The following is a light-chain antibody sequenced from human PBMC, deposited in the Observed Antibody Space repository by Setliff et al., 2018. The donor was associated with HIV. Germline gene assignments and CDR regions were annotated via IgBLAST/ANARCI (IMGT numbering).Light chain of an antibody. V-gene: IGLV2-23*02. Sequence: QSALAQPASVSGSPGQSITISCTGTSSDVSTYNFVSWYQQHPGKAPKLMIYDVSYRPSGVSNRFSGSKSGNTASLTISGLQAEDEADYYCCSYAGSSTYVFGTGTKVTVL. CDR1: SSDVSTYNF. CDR3: CSYAGSSTYV. CDR2: DVS. J-gene: IGLJ1*01.